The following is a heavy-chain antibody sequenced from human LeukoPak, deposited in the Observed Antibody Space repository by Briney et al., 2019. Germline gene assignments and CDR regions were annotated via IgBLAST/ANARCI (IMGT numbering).Heavy chain of an antibody. D-gene: IGHD3-3*01. CDR1: GFTLSDYY. CDR3: ARESAYAFWY. CDR2: ISSTSSTM. J-gene: IGHJ4*02. Sequence: GGSLRLSCAASGFTLSDYYMNWVRQAPGKGREWVSYISSTSSTMYYADSVKGRFTISRDNAKNSLYLQMNSLRDEDTAVYYCARESAYAFWYWGRGTLVAVSS. V-gene: IGHV3-48*02.